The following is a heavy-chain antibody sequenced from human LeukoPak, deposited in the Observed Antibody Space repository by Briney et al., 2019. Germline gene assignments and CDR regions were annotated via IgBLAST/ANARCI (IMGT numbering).Heavy chain of an antibody. CDR3: AATNWGYAFDI. J-gene: IGHJ3*02. D-gene: IGHD7-27*01. Sequence: GGSLRLXCAASGFTFSSYGMHWVRQAPGKGLEWVSYISSSGSTIYYADSVKGRFTISRDNAKNSLYLQMNSLRAEDTAVYYCAATNWGYAFDIWGQGTMVTVSS. CDR2: ISSSGSTI. CDR1: GFTFSSYG. V-gene: IGHV3-48*04.